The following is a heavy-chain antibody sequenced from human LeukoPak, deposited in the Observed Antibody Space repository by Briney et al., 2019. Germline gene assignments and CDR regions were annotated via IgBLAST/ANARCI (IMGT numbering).Heavy chain of an antibody. CDR2: IYYSGST. CDR3: ARQGEGYTYYYDSSGYYYDY. Sequence: SETLSLTCAVSGYSISSGYYWGWIRQPPGKGLEWIGSIYYSGSTYYNPSLKSRVTISVDTSKNQFSLKLSSVTAADTAVYYCARQGEGYTYYYDSSGYYYDYWGRGTLVTVSS. V-gene: IGHV4-38-2*01. CDR1: GYSISSGYY. J-gene: IGHJ4*02. D-gene: IGHD3-22*01.